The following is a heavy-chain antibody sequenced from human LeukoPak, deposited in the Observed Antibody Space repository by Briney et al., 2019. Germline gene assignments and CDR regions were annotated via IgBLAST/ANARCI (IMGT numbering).Heavy chain of an antibody. D-gene: IGHD2-15*01. CDR3: ARDGNCSGGSCFDY. CDR2: ISGSGGRP. V-gene: IGHV3-23*01. Sequence: GGSLRLSCAASGFTFSSCAMSWVRQAPGKGLEWVSAISGSGGRPYYADSVKGRFTISRDNAKNSLYLQMNSLRAEDTAVYYCARDGNCSGGSCFDYWGQGTLVTVSS. CDR1: GFTFSSCA. J-gene: IGHJ4*02.